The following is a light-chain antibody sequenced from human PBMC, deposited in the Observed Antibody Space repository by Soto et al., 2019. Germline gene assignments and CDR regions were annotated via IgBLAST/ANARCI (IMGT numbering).Light chain of an antibody. CDR3: QKYNGAPPQT. J-gene: IGKJ3*01. CDR1: QYISNY. CDR2: AAS. V-gene: IGKV1-27*01. Sequence: DIQMTQSPSSLSATVGDRVTITCRASQYISNYLAWHQQKPGKAPKLLIYAASTLQPGVPSRFSGSGSGTDFTLTISSLQPEDVATYYCQKYNGAPPQTFGPGTKVAIK.